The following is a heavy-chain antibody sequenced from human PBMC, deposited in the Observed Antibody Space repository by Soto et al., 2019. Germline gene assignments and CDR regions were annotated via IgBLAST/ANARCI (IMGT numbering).Heavy chain of an antibody. D-gene: IGHD6-13*01. CDR2: ISYDGSNK. Sequence: GGSLRLSCAASGFTFSSYGMHWVHQAPGKGLEWVAVISYDGSNKYYADSVKGRFTISRDNSKNTLYLQMNSLRAEDTAVYYCAKDTEGYSSSWSWVDYWGQGTLVTVSS. CDR3: AKDTEGYSSSWSWVDY. V-gene: IGHV3-30*18. CDR1: GFTFSSYG. J-gene: IGHJ4*02.